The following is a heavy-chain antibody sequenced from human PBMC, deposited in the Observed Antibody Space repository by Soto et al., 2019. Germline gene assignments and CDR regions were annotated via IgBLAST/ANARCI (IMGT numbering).Heavy chain of an antibody. J-gene: IGHJ3*02. CDR2: IRSKAYGGTT. Sequence: GSLRVTWTASGFTFSDYSMSWVRQAPGKGLEWVGFIRSKAYGGTTEYAASVKGRFTISRDDSKSIDYLQMKSLKTEDTAVYYCTRDSSGYRLIAFDIWGQGTMVTVSS. CDR1: GFTFSDYS. D-gene: IGHD3-22*01. CDR3: TRDSSGYRLIAFDI. V-gene: IGHV3-49*04.